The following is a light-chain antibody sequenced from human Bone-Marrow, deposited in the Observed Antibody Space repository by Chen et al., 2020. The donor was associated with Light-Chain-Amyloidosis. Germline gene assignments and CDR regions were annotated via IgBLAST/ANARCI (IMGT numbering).Light chain of an antibody. CDR1: SSNVGGLNL. CDR2: EVT. J-gene: IGLJ2*01. V-gene: IGLV2-23*02. Sequence: QSALTQPASVSGSPGQSITISCTGTSSNVGGLNLVSWYQQHLGKAPKLIFYEVTKRPSGVSNRFSAFKSGNTASLTISGLQTEDEADYYCCSYAGDSTLLFGGGTKLTVL. CDR3: CSYAGDSTLL.